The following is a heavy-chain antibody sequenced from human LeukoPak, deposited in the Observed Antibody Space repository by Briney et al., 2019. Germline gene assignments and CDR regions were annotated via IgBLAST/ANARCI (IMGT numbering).Heavy chain of an antibody. D-gene: IGHD3-10*01. Sequence: GGSLRLSCAASGFTFTTYWMSWVRRAPGKGLEWVSAISGSGGSTYYADSVKGRFTISRDNSKNTLYPQMNSLRAEDTAVYYCAKSFWWFGEFSPFDYWGQGTLVTVSS. V-gene: IGHV3-23*01. J-gene: IGHJ4*02. CDR1: GFTFTTYW. CDR2: ISGSGGST. CDR3: AKSFWWFGEFSPFDY.